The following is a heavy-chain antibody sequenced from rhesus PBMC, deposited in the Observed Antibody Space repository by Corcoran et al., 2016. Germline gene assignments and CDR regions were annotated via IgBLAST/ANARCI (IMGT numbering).Heavy chain of an antibody. CDR3: AREPRGYWYFDL. D-gene: IGHD3-28*01. J-gene: IGHJ2*01. Sequence: QLQLQESGPGLVKPSETLSVTCAVSGGSISSSYWSWIRQAPGKGLEWIGYICGSGSSTHTNPALKSRVPSSTYPSKNQFSLKLSSVTAADTAVYYCAREPRGYWYFDLWGPGTPITISS. CDR1: GGSISSSY. CDR2: ICGSGSST. V-gene: IGHV4-169*02.